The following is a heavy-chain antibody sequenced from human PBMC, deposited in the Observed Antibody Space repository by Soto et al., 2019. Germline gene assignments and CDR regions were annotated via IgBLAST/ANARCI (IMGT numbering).Heavy chain of an antibody. CDR2: ISGSGGST. CDR1: GFTFSSYA. CDR3: AKDSRVHSSSWDVVDD. Sequence: EVQLLESGGGLVQPGGSLRLSCAASGFTFSSYAMSWVRQAPGKGLEWVSAISGSGGSTYYGDSVKGRFTISRDNSNNTMYLQMNSLRAQGTAVYDWAKDSRVHSSSWDVVDDWGQGPLVTVSS. V-gene: IGHV3-23*01. J-gene: IGHJ4*02. D-gene: IGHD6-13*01.